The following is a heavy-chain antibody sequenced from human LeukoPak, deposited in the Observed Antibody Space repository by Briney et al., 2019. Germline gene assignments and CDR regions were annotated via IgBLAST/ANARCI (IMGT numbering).Heavy chain of an antibody. CDR2: IYYSGST. Sequence: PSETLSLTCTVSGGSISSYYWSWIRQPPGKGLEWIGYIYYSGSTNYNPSLKSRVTISVDTSKNQFSLKLSSVTAADTAVYYCARDEYNWNPGWFDPWGQGTLVTVSS. V-gene: IGHV4-59*01. CDR3: ARDEYNWNPGWFDP. D-gene: IGHD1-20*01. CDR1: GGSISSYY. J-gene: IGHJ5*02.